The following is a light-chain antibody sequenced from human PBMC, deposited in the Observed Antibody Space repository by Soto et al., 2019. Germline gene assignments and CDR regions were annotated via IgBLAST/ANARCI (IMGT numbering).Light chain of an antibody. J-gene: IGKJ1*01. CDR3: QQRSNWWT. V-gene: IGKV3-11*01. Sequence: EIVLTQSPATLSLSPGERATLSCRASQSVSNYLAWYQQKPGQARRLLIYDASNRVTGIPARFSGSGSGTDFTLTISSLEPEDFEVYYCQQRSNWWTIGQGTKVELK. CDR1: QSVSNY. CDR2: DAS.